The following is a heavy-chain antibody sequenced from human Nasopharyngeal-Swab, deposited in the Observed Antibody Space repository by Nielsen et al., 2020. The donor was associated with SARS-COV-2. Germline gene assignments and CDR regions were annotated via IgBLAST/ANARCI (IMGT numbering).Heavy chain of an antibody. Sequence: WVRQAPGQRLEWMGWINPGNGNTKYSQEFQGRVTITRGTPASTAYMELSSLRSEDTAIYYCAGDLGGYYYYMDVWGKGTTVTVSS. CDR3: AGDLGGYYYYMDV. V-gene: IGHV1-3*01. D-gene: IGHD3-16*01. J-gene: IGHJ6*03. CDR2: INPGNGNT.